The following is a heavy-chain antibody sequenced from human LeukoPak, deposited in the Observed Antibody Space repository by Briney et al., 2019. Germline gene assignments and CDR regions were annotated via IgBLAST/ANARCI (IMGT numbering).Heavy chain of an antibody. D-gene: IGHD3-22*01. CDR3: ARDATYYYDSSGYYFPDY. J-gene: IGHJ4*02. CDR2: ISSSSSYI. V-gene: IGHV3-21*01. Sequence: GGSLRLSCAASGFTFSSYSMNWVRQAPGKGLEWVSSISSSSSYIYYADSVKGRFTISRDNAKNSLYLQMNSLRAEDTAVYYCARDATYYYDSSGYYFPDYWGQGTLVTVSS. CDR1: GFTFSSYS.